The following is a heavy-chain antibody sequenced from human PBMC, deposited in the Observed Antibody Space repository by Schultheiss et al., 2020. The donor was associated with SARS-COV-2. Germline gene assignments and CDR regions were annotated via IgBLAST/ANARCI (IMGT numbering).Heavy chain of an antibody. V-gene: IGHV4-31*03. Sequence: SETLSLTCTVSGGSISSGGYYWSWIRQHPGKGLEWIGYIYYSGSTYYNPSLKSRVTISVDTSKNQFSLKLSSLTAADTAVYYCASLAGGVGIDYWGQGTLVTVSS. CDR1: GGSISSGGYY. CDR3: ASLAGGVGIDY. J-gene: IGHJ4*02. D-gene: IGHD6-19*01. CDR2: IYYSGST.